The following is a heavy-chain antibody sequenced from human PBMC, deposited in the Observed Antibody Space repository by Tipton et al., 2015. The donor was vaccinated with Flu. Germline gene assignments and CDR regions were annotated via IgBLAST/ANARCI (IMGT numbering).Heavy chain of an antibody. J-gene: IGHJ4*02. CDR1: GDSMSIGGYY. CDR3: ARGQGNSGWRYFDY. Sequence: LRLSCSVSGDSMSIGGYYWTWIRQRPGKGLEWIGYIYYSGRSLYTPSLKSRLTISVDKSKNQFSLRLNSVTAADTAVYYCARGQGNSGWRYFDYWGQGTLVTVSS. CDR2: IYYSGRS. D-gene: IGHD6-19*01. V-gene: IGHV4-31*03.